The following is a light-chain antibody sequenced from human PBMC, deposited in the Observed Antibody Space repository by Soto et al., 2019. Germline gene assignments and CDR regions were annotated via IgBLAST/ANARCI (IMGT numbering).Light chain of an antibody. Sequence: DIQMNHSRTTLSGSVGDAAITTCRASQSISSWLAWYQQKPGKATRLLIYDASSLESGVPSRFSGSGSGTEFTLTISSLQPDDFATYYCQQYNSYSKFGQGTKV. J-gene: IGKJ1*01. CDR1: QSISSW. CDR2: DAS. CDR3: QQYNSYSK. V-gene: IGKV1-5*01.